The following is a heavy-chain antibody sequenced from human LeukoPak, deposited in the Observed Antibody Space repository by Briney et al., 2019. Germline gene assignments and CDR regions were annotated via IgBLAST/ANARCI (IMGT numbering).Heavy chain of an antibody. J-gene: IGHJ5*01. CDR3: ATAISTGWHNWFDS. D-gene: IGHD6-19*01. CDR1: SGSLSNYY. Sequence: SGTLSLTCTVSSGSLSNYYWSWIRQPPGKALEWIGCIYYSGSTNYNPSLKSRVTISVDTSNNQFSLTLSSVNAADTAVYYCATAISTGWHNWFDSWGQGTLVTVSS. CDR2: IYYSGST. V-gene: IGHV4-59*01.